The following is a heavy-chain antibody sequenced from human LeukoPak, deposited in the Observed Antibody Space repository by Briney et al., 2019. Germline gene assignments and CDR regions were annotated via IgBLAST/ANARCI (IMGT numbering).Heavy chain of an antibody. CDR3: SRQPIYEAYFDF. CDR1: GFSFDRNW. J-gene: IGHJ4*02. D-gene: IGHD3-16*01. CDR2: IKDDGSEK. V-gene: IGHV3-7*01. Sequence: GRSLRLSRLPSGFSFDRNWMSWVRKAPGKRLEWVANIKDDGSEKNFVDSVKGLFAISRDNAEDSLFLQMNSVRADVTALYFCSRQPIYEAYFDFWGQGTRVTVSS.